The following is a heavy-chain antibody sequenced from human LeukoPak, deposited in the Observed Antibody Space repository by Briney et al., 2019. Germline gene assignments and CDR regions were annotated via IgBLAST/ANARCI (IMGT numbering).Heavy chain of an antibody. Sequence: PSETLSLTCTVSGGSISSSSYYWGWIRQPPGKGLEWIGSIYYSGSTYYNPSLKSRVTMSVDTSKNQFCLNLSSVTAADTAVYYCARGSYGDLYCFDYWGQGTLVTVSS. J-gene: IGHJ4*02. CDR3: ARGSYGDLYCFDY. CDR1: GGSISSSSYY. CDR2: IYYSGST. D-gene: IGHD5-18*01. V-gene: IGHV4-39*01.